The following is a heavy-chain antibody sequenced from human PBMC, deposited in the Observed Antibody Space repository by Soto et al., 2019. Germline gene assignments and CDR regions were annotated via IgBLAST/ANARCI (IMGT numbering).Heavy chain of an antibody. V-gene: IGHV3-30-3*01. D-gene: IGHD3-9*01. CDR3: ARDQVLRYFDWLLSQVDYYGMDV. J-gene: IGHJ6*02. CDR2: ISYDGSNK. CDR1: GFTFSSYA. Sequence: QVQLVESGGGVVQPGRSLRLSCAASGFTFSSYAMHWVRQAPGKGLEWVAVISYDGSNKYYADSVKGRFTISRDNSKNTLYLQMNSLRAEDTAVYYCARDQVLRYFDWLLSQVDYYGMDVWGQGTTVTVSS.